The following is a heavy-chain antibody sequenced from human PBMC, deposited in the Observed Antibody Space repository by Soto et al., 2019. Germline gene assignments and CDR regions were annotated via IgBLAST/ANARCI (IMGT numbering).Heavy chain of an antibody. V-gene: IGHV4-34*01. J-gene: IGHJ5*02. CDR2: INHSGST. Sequence: SETLSLTCAVYGGSFSGYYWSWIRQPPGKGLEWIGEINHSGSTNYNPSLKSRVTISVDTSKNQFSLKLSSVTAADTAVYYCARGKLSQSSGSIYTISSYIWSDPRRHGLPVTV. CDR1: GGSFSGYY. CDR3: ARGKLSQSSGSIYTISSYIWSDP. D-gene: IGHD3-10*01.